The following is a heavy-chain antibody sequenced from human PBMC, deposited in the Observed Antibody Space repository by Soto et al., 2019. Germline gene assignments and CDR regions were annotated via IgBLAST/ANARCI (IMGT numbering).Heavy chain of an antibody. CDR1: GYTFTSYA. Sequence: QVPLVQSGAEVKKPGASVKVSCKASGYTFTSYAMHWVRQAPGQRLEWMGWINAGNGNTKYSQKFQGRVTITRDTSASTAYMELSSLRSEDTAVYYCARDLTDFWIPFRQFDPWGQGTLVTVSS. CDR2: INAGNGNT. V-gene: IGHV1-3*01. J-gene: IGHJ5*02. D-gene: IGHD3-3*01. CDR3: ARDLTDFWIPFRQFDP.